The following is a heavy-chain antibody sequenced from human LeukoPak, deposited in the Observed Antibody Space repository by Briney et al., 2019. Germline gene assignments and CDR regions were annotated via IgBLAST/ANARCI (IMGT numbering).Heavy chain of an antibody. Sequence: PGGSLRLSCAASGFTFSSYAMHWVRQAPGKGLEWVAVISFDGRNKYYADSVKGRFTISRGKSRNTLYVQMNSLRTEDTAVYYCARGAAAGTRLNYGMDVWGRGTTVTVSS. CDR1: GFTFSSYA. CDR3: ARGAAAGTRLNYGMDV. D-gene: IGHD6-13*01. V-gene: IGHV3-30-3*01. J-gene: IGHJ6*02. CDR2: ISFDGRNK.